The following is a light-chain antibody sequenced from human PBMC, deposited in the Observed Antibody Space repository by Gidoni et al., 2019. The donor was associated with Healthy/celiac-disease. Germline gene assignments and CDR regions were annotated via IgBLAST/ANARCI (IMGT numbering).Light chain of an antibody. J-gene: IGKJ2*01. V-gene: IGKV1-39*01. CDR3: QQRYSTPLYT. CDR2: AAS. Sequence: DIQMTQSPSSLSASVGDRVTITCRASQSISRYLNWYQQKPGKAPKLLIYAASSLQSGVPSRFSGSGSGTDFTLTISCLQPEDFATYYCQQRYSTPLYTFGQGTKLEIK. CDR1: QSISRY.